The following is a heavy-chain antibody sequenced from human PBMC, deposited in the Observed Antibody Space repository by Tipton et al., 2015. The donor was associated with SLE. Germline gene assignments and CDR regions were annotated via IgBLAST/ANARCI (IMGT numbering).Heavy chain of an antibody. CDR2: INHSGRT. D-gene: IGHD3-10*01. Sequence: TLSLTCAVYGGSFGGYYWSWIRQPPGKGLEWIGEINHSGRTNYNPSLKSRVTISVDTSKNQFSLKLSSVTAADTAVYYCAGDSGSNDYWGQGTLVTVSS. J-gene: IGHJ4*02. V-gene: IGHV4-34*01. CDR1: GGSFGGYY. CDR3: AGDSGSNDY.